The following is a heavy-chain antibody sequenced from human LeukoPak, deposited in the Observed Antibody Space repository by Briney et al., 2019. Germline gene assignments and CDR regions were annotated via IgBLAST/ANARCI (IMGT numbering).Heavy chain of an antibody. J-gene: IGHJ4*02. CDR2: ISAYNGDT. CDR1: GYTFNNYG. Sequence: ASVKVSCKASGYTFNNYGISWVRQAPGQGLEWMGWISAYNGDTNYAQKFQGRVTMTTDTSTRTAYMEVRSLRSDDTAVYYCARDPSKSSGWRAFFDHWGQGILVTVSS. V-gene: IGHV1-18*01. D-gene: IGHD6-19*01. CDR3: ARDPSKSSGWRAFFDH.